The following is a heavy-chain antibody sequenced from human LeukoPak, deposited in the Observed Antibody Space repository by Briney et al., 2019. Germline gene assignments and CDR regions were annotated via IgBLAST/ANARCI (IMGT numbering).Heavy chain of an antibody. D-gene: IGHD3-16*01. J-gene: IGHJ4*02. CDR1: RFTVSSNY. Sequence: PGGSLRLSCAASRFTVSSNYMSWVRQAPGKGLEWVSFIYSSGSTYYADSVRGRFTTSRDNSNNTLYLQMNSLRVEDTAVYYCARGRFGLSLDYWGQGTLVTVSS. V-gene: IGHV3-66*01. CDR2: IYSSGST. CDR3: ARGRFGLSLDY.